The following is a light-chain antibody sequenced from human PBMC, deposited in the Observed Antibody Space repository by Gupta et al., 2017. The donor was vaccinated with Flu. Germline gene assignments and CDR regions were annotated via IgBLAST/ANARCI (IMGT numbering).Light chain of an antibody. CDR3: QQSYSTPLT. Sequence: GYRVTMTCRASQSISSYLNWYQQKPGKAPKLLIYAASSLQSGVPSRFSGSGSGTDFTLTISSLQPEDVATYYCQQSYSTPLTFGGGTKVEIK. CDR1: QSISSY. CDR2: AAS. V-gene: IGKV1-39*01. J-gene: IGKJ4*02.